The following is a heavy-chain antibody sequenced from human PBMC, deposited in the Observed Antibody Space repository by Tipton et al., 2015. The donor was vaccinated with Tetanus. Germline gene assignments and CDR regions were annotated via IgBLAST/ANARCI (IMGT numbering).Heavy chain of an antibody. CDR1: GGRLSSDIAA. CDR3: ARGYAGGAWDV. J-gene: IGHJ4*02. Sequence: GLVKPSQTLSVTCVISGGRLSSDIAAWYWIRQSPSRGLEWLGRTYYRSKWSNDYAVSVKSRVTITSDTSKNQFSLQLGSVTPEDTAVYYCARGYAGGAWDVWGQGNLVTVSS. D-gene: IGHD2-2*01. V-gene: IGHV6-1*01. CDR2: TYYRSKWSN.